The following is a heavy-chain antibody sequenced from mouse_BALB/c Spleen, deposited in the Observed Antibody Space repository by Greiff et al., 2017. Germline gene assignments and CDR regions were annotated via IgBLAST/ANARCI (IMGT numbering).Heavy chain of an antibody. CDR1: GYSITSGYY. V-gene: IGHV3-6*02. CDR3: ARDPHYYYGSSLDY. Sequence: EVKLVESGPGLVKPSQSLSLTCSVTGYSITSGYYWNWIRQFPGNKLEWMGYISYDGSNNYNPSLKNRISITRDTSKNQFFLKLNSVTTEDTATYDCARDPHYYYGSSLDYWGQGTTLTVSS. D-gene: IGHD1-1*01. J-gene: IGHJ2*01. CDR2: ISYDGSN.